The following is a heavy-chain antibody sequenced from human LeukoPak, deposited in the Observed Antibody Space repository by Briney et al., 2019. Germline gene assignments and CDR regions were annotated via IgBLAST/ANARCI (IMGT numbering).Heavy chain of an antibody. Sequence: SQTLSLTCTVSGGSISSGGYYWSWIRQHPGKGLEWIGHIYYSGSTYYNPSLKSRVTISVDTSKNQFSLKLSSVTAADTAVYYCARGPYGSIDYWGQGTLVTVSS. D-gene: IGHD3-10*01. CDR1: GGSISSGGYY. CDR3: ARGPYGSIDY. V-gene: IGHV4-31*03. J-gene: IGHJ4*02. CDR2: IYYSGST.